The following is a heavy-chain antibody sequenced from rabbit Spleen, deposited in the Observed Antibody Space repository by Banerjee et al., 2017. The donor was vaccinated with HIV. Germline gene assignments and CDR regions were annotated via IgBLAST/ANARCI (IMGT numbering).Heavy chain of an antibody. V-gene: IGHV1S45*01. D-gene: IGHD4-1*01. CDR2: IDSGSSGFT. CDR3: ARDLAGVIGWNFNL. J-gene: IGHJ4*01. CDR1: GFSFSSSYW. Sequence: QEQLEESGGDLVKPEGSLTLTCTASGFSFSSSYWICWVRQAPGKGLEWIVCIDSGSSGFTYFASWAKGRFTISKTSSTTVTLQMTSLTAADTATYFCARDLAGVIGWNFNLWGQGTLVTVS.